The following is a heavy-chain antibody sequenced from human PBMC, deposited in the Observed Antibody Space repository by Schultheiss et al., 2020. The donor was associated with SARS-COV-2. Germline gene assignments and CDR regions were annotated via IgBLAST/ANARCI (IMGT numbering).Heavy chain of an antibody. CDR3: ARGRWGYSYGYWY. V-gene: IGHV4-34*01. Sequence: GSLRLSCAVYGGSFSGYYWSWIRQPPGKGLEWIGEINHSGSTNYNPSLKSRVTISVDTSKNQFSLKLSSVTAADTAVYYCARGRWGYSYGYWYWGQGTLVTVSS. D-gene: IGHD5-18*01. J-gene: IGHJ4*02. CDR1: GGSFSGYY. CDR2: INHSGST.